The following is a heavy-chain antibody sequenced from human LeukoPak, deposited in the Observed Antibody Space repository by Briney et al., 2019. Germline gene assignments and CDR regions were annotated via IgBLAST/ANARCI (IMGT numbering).Heavy chain of an antibody. CDR2: INHSGST. CDR1: GGSFSGYY. D-gene: IGHD6-19*01. V-gene: IGHV4-34*01. J-gene: IGHJ4*02. CDR3: ARVYRAYYSSGWKGIFDY. Sequence: SETLSLTCAVYGGSFSGYYWSWIRQPPGKGLEWIGEINHSGSTNYDPSLKSRVTISVDTSKNQFSLKLSSVTAADTAVYYCARVYRAYYSSGWKGIFDYWGQGTLVTVSS.